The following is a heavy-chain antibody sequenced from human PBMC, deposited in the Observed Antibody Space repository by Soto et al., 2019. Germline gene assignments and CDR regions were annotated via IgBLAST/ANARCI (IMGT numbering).Heavy chain of an antibody. V-gene: IGHV5-51*01. CDR2: MYPDDSDI. D-gene: IGHD3-22*01. J-gene: IGHJ3*02. CDR3: ATAYVYDFENSNYYRDAFDI. CDR1: GYSFSFYW. Sequence: GESLKISCKASGYSFSFYWIGWVRQMPGKGLEWMAIMYPDDSDIRYSPSFEAHVTISADKSTSTAFLQWSSVKASDTAMYYCATAYVYDFENSNYYRDAFDIWGQGTLVTVSS.